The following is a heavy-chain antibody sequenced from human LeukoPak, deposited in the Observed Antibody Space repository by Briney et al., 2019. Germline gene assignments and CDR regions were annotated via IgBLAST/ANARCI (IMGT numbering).Heavy chain of an antibody. CDR1: GFTFRSHA. CDR2: IYGNGGTT. Sequence: GGSLRLSCVGSGFTFRSHAMSWVRQAPEKGLEFVSGIYGNGGTTYYADSVKGRFSISRDNSKNTLYLQMDSLRGEDTAVYYCAKDFRIGYSAHFDYWGQGALVTVSS. J-gene: IGHJ4*02. D-gene: IGHD2-21*01. V-gene: IGHV3-23*01. CDR3: AKDFRIGYSAHFDY.